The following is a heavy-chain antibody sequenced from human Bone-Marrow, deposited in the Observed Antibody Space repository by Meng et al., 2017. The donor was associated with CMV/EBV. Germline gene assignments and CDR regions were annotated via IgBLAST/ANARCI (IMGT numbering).Heavy chain of an antibody. V-gene: IGHV3-21*01. Sequence: GESLKISCAASGFTFSSYSMNWVRQAPGKGLEWVSSISSSSSYIYYADSVKGRFTISRDNAKNSLYLQMSSLRAEDTAVYYCARVGATTVGDYWGQGTLVTVPS. CDR2: ISSSSSYI. J-gene: IGHJ4*02. CDR3: ARVGATTVGDY. CDR1: GFTFSSYS. D-gene: IGHD1-26*01.